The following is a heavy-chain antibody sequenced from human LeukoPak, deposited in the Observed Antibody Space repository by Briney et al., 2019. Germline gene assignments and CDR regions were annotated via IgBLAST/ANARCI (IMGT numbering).Heavy chain of an antibody. CDR2: IFYSGTT. Sequence: PSETLFLTCTVSGGSISTYYWNWIRQPPGQGLEWIGYIFYSGTTNYSPSLKSRVTISVDTSKNHFSLKLSSVTAADTAVYYCARIGSYSFDSWGQGALVTVSS. CDR1: GGSISTYY. D-gene: IGHD1-1*01. J-gene: IGHJ4*02. CDR3: ARIGSYSFDS. V-gene: IGHV4-59*01.